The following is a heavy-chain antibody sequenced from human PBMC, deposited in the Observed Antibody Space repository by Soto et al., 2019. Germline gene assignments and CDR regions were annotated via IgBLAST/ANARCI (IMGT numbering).Heavy chain of an antibody. CDR3: ASAQPPVRFLEWLSNFDY. J-gene: IGHJ4*02. Sequence: ASVKVSCKASGYTFTSYAMHWVRQAPGQRLEWMGWINAGNGNTKYSQKFQGRVTITRDTSASTAYMELSSLRSEDTAVYYCASAQPPVRFLEWLSNFDYWGQGTLVTVSS. CDR2: INAGNGNT. D-gene: IGHD3-3*01. CDR1: GYTFTSYA. V-gene: IGHV1-3*01.